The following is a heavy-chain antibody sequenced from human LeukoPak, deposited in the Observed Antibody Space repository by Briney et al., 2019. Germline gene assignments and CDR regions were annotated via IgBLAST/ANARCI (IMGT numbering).Heavy chain of an antibody. CDR2: IKPNSGAT. Sequence: GASVKVSCKASGYTFTGYYIHWVRQAPGQGLEWMGWIKPNSGATKYAQRFQGRVTMTRDTSITTAYMELSRLRSDDTAVYYCARSGIQLCYDYWGQGTLVTVSS. CDR1: GYTFTGYY. D-gene: IGHD5-18*01. V-gene: IGHV1-2*02. CDR3: ARSGIQLCYDY. J-gene: IGHJ4*02.